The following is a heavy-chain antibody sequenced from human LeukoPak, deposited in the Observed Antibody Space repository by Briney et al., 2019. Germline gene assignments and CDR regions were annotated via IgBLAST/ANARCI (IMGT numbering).Heavy chain of an antibody. CDR2: ISGSNSYI. CDR1: GFTFNSYS. D-gene: IGHD5-18*01. J-gene: IGHJ4*02. V-gene: IGHV3-21*01. CDR3: AVDTAMVPDADY. Sequence: PGGSLRLSCAASGFTFNSYSMNWVRQAPGKGLEWVSSISGSNSYIYYADSVKGRFTISRDNAKNSLYLQMNSLRAEDTAVYYCAVDTAMVPDADYWGQGTLVTVSS.